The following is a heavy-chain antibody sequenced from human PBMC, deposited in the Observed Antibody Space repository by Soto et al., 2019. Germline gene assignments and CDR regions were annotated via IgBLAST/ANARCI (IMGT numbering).Heavy chain of an antibody. CDR1: GYTFTGYY. D-gene: IGHD3-10*01. CDR2: INPNSGGT. V-gene: IGHV1-2*04. J-gene: IGHJ6*02. CDR3: ARLLKNCGMVV. Sequence: VSCKASGYTFTGYYMHWVRQTPGQGLEWMGWINPNSGGTNYAQKFQGWVTMTRDTSISTAYMELSRLRSDDTAVYYCARLLKNCGMVVWGQGTTVAVSS.